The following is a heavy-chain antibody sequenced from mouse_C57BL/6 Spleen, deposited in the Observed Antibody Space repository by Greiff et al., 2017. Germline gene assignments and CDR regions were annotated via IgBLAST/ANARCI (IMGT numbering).Heavy chain of an antibody. CDR2: IDPSDSYT. Sequence: QVQLKQSGAELVMPGASVKLSCKASGYTFTSYWMHWVKQRPGQGLEWIGEIDPSDSYTNYNQKFKGKSTLTVDKSSSTAYMQLSSLTSEDSAVYYCARCSGPYYFDYWGQGTTLTVSS. V-gene: IGHV1-69*01. CDR3: ARCSGPYYFDY. D-gene: IGHD3-2*02. J-gene: IGHJ2*01. CDR1: GYTFTSYW.